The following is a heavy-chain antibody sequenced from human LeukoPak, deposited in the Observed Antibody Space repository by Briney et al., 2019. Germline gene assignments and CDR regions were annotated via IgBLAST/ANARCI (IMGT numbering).Heavy chain of an antibody. J-gene: IGHJ3*01. CDR3: VRAVHHNFYSDSSGYYGDAFDV. V-gene: IGHV3-53*01. CDR1: GFSVRTYY. Sequence: GGSLRLSCEASGFSVRTYYMSWVRQVPGKGLEWVSVIYSGGTIRYADSVKGRFTFSRDNFKDTLNLQMNSLRADDTAVYYCVRAVHHNFYSDSSGYYGDAFDVWGQGTVVTVSS. D-gene: IGHD3-22*01. CDR2: IYSGGTI.